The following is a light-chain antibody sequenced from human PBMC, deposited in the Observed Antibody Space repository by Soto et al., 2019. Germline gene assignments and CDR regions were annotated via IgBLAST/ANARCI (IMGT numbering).Light chain of an antibody. J-gene: IGKJ1*01. CDR3: QKYNSAPRT. CDR2: AAS. V-gene: IGKV1-27*01. CDR1: QGISNY. Sequence: DIHMTQSQSSLSASLGDRVTITFRASQGISNYLAWYQQKPGKVPKLLIYAASTLQSGVPSRFSGSGSGTDFTLTISSLQPEDVATYYCQKYNSAPRTFGQGSMV.